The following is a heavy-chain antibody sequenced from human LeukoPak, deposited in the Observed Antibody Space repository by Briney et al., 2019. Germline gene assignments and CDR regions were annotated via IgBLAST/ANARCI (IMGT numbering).Heavy chain of an antibody. CDR1: GYTFTSYG. J-gene: IGHJ5*02. D-gene: IGHD6-13*01. CDR2: ISAYNGNT. Sequence: ASVKVSCKASGYTFTSYGISWVRQAPGQGLEWMGWISAYNGNTNYAQKLQDRVTMTTDTSTSTAYMELRSLRSDDTAVYYCARDGRPIAAAEGNWFDPWGQGTLVTVSS. V-gene: IGHV1-18*01. CDR3: ARDGRPIAAAEGNWFDP.